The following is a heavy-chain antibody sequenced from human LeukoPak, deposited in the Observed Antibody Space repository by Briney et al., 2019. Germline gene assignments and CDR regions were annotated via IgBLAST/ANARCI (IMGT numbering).Heavy chain of an antibody. J-gene: IGHJ3*02. D-gene: IGHD2-21*02. CDR3: AGEGVTEDAFDI. Sequence: PSETLSLTCTVSGGSISSYYWSWIRQPPGKGLEWIGYIYYSGSTNYNPSLKSRVTISVDTSKNQFSLKLSSVPAEDTAVYYCAGEGVTEDAFDIWGQGTMVTVSS. CDR1: GGSISSYY. CDR2: IYYSGST. V-gene: IGHV4-59*08.